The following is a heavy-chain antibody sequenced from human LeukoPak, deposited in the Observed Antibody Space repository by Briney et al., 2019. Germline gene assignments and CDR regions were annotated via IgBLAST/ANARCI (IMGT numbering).Heavy chain of an antibody. D-gene: IGHD3-22*01. Sequence: ASVKVSCKASGYTFTGYYIHWVRQAPGQGLEWMGWINPNSGGTNYAQKFQGRVTVTRDTSISTAYMELRRLRSDDRAVYYCARGPPTIVVVITTGDFDSWGQGTLVTVSS. CDR2: INPNSGGT. J-gene: IGHJ4*02. CDR3: ARGPPTIVVVITTGDFDS. CDR1: GYTFTGYY. V-gene: IGHV1-2*02.